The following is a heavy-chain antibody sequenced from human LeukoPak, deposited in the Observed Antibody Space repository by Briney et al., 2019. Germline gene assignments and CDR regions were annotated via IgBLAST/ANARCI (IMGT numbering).Heavy chain of an antibody. CDR1: GDSISSYY. V-gene: IGHV4-39*01. D-gene: IGHD3-10*01. CDR2: IYYSGST. J-gene: IGHJ4*02. Sequence: SETLSLTCTVSGDSISSYYWGWIRQPPGKGLEWIGSIYYSGSTYYNPSLKSRVTISVDTSKNQFSLKLSSVTAADTAVYYCARHKITMVRGVVFDYWGQGTLVTVSS. CDR3: ARHKITMVRGVVFDY.